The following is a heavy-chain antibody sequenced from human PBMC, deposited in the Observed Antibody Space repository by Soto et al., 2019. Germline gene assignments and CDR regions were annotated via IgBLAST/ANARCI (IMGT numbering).Heavy chain of an antibody. CDR2: IYYSGSA. Sequence: QVQLQESGPGLVKPSQTLSLTCTVSGGSISSAGYNWSWFRQHPVKGLGWIGYIYYSGSAYYNPSLKCRVSISVDTSKNQFSLKLSSVTASGTAVYYCARDGSGTYYPTTFDYWGQGNLVTVSS. V-gene: IGHV4-31*03. CDR3: ARDGSGTYYPTTFDY. CDR1: GGSISSAGYN. J-gene: IGHJ4*02. D-gene: IGHD3-10*01.